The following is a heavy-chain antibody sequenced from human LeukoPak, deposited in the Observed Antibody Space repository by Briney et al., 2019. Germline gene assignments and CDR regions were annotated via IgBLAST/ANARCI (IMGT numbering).Heavy chain of an antibody. CDR2: MNQDGRDK. V-gene: IGHV3-7*01. CDR3: ARESGSVTSEVDFDY. CDR1: GFTFSNSW. D-gene: IGHD4-17*01. Sequence: GGSLRLSCAASGFTFSNSWMNWVRQAPGKGLEWVANMNQDGRDKNYMDSVKGRFTISRDNAKNSLYLQMNSLRAEDTAVYYCARESGSVTSEVDFDYWGQGTLVTVSS. J-gene: IGHJ4*02.